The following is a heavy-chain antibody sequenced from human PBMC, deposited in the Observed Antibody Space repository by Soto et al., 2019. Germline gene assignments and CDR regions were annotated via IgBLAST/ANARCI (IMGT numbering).Heavy chain of an antibody. CDR3: TTDSYITSIIVRFEY. CDR2: VKSKNDGGTT. Sequence: PGWSLRLSCAASGFTFSNSWINWVRQAPGKGLEWVGRVKSKNDGGTTDFAAPVKGRFAISRDDSKNMVYLEMNSLQTEDTAINYCTTDSYITSIIVRFEYWGHGTLVTVSS. D-gene: IGHD3-22*01. CDR1: GFTFSNSW. J-gene: IGHJ4*01. V-gene: IGHV3-15*07.